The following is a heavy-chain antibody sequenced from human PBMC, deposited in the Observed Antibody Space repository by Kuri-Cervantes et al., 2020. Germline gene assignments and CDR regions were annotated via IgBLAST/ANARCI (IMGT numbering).Heavy chain of an antibody. J-gene: IGHJ5*02. CDR3: ARRRPSSSWYSGRGVGGWFDP. D-gene: IGHD6-13*01. CDR2: INPNSGGT. V-gene: IGHV1-2*02. CDR1: GYTFTGYY. Sequence: ASVKVSCRASGYTFTGYYMHWVRQAPGQGLEWMGWINPNSGGTNYAQKFQGRVTMTRDTSTSTAYMELSSLRSEDTAVYYCARRRPSSSWYSGRGVGGWFDPWGQGTLVTVSS.